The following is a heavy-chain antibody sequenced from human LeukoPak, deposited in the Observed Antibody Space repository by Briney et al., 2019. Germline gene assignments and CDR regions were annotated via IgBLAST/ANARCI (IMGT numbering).Heavy chain of an antibody. CDR3: ARTHRRSGSYLVFDI. CDR1: GYSISSGYY. D-gene: IGHD1-26*01. Sequence: SETLSLTCTVSGYSISSGYYWGWIRQPPGKGLEWIGSIYHSGSTYYNPSLKSRVTISVDTSKNQFSLKLSSVTAADTAVYYCARTHRRSGSYLVFDIWGQGTMVTVSS. CDR2: IYHSGST. J-gene: IGHJ3*02. V-gene: IGHV4-38-2*02.